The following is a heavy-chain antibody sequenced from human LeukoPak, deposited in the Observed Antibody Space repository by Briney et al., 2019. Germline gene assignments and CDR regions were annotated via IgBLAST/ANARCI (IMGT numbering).Heavy chain of an antibody. CDR3: ARDITYYDFWSGYTY. D-gene: IGHD3-3*01. Sequence: GGPLRLSCAASGFTFSSYWMSWVRQAPGKGLEWVANIKQDGSERHYVDSVKGRFTISRDNAKNLVYLQMNSLRAEDTAMYYCARDITYYDFWSGYTYWGQGTLVTVSS. CDR2: IKQDGSER. V-gene: IGHV3-7*01. J-gene: IGHJ4*02. CDR1: GFTFSSYW.